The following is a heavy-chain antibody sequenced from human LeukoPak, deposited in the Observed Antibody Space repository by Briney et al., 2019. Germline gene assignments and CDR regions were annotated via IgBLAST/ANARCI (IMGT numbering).Heavy chain of an antibody. V-gene: IGHV3-23*01. J-gene: IGHJ3*02. Sequence: RAGGSLRLSCAASGFSFSNYDMTWVRQAPGKGLGWVSTLSDSGGSTYYADSVKGRFTISRDNSKNTLYLQMSSLRAEDTAIYFCAKRLYYGSGPLDIWGQGTMVTVSS. CDR3: AKRLYYGSGPLDI. CDR1: GFSFSNYD. CDR2: LSDSGGST. D-gene: IGHD3-10*01.